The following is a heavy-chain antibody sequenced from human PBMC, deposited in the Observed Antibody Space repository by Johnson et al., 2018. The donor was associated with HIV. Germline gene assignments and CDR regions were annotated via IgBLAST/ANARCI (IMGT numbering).Heavy chain of an antibody. CDR1: GFTFSSYW. Sequence: EVQLVESGGGLVQPGGSLRLSCAASGFTFSSYWMSWVRQAPGKGLEWVSVMFRVGSTFHRDSVKGRFSISRDNAKNSLYLQMNSLRAEDTAVYYCARETRDDAFDIWGQGTMVTVSS. V-gene: IGHV3-66*01. CDR3: ARETRDDAFDI. D-gene: IGHD4-11*01. J-gene: IGHJ3*02. CDR2: MFRVGST.